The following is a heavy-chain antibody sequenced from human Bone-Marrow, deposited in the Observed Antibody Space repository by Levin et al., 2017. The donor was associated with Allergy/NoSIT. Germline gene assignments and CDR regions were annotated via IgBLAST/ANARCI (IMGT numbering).Heavy chain of an antibody. V-gene: IGHV4-30-2*01. CDR1: GGSISSGGYS. J-gene: IGHJ5*02. D-gene: IGHD3-3*01. CDR2: IYHSGST. Sequence: SQTLSLTCAVSGGSISSGGYSWSWIRQPPGKGLEWIGYIYHSGSTYYNPSLKSRVTISVDRSKNQFSLKLSSVTAADTAVYYCARATSTIFGVVRRFDPWGQGTLVTVSS. CDR3: ARATSTIFGVVRRFDP.